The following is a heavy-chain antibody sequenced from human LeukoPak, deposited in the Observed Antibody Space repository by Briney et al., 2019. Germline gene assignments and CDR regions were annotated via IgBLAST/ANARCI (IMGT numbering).Heavy chain of an antibody. D-gene: IGHD2-2*01. Sequence: PGGSLRLSCAASGFTFDDYAMHWVRQAPGKGLEWVSLISWDGGSTYYADSVKGRFTISRDNSKNSLYLQMSSLRAEDTALYYCAKSSTSCYRGCSYYFDYWGQGTLVTVSS. CDR1: GFTFDDYA. CDR2: ISWDGGST. CDR3: AKSSTSCYRGCSYYFDY. J-gene: IGHJ4*02. V-gene: IGHV3-43D*03.